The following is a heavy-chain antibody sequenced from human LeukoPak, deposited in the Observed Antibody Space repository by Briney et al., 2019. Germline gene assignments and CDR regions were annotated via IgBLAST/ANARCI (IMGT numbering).Heavy chain of an antibody. Sequence: SETLSLTRTVSGGSISSYYWSWIRQPAGKGLEWIGRIYSSGSTNYNPSLKSRVTISVDTSKNQFSLKLSSVTAADTAVYYCARDSFTVVRGVIDAYYYYYYMDVWGKGTTVTISS. D-gene: IGHD3-10*01. CDR1: GGSISSYY. CDR3: ARDSFTVVRGVIDAYYYYYYMDV. CDR2: IYSSGST. V-gene: IGHV4-4*07. J-gene: IGHJ6*03.